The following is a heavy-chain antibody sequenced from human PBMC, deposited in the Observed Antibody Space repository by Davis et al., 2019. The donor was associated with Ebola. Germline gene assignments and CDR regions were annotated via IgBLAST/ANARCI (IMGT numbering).Heavy chain of an antibody. CDR1: GYTFSSYD. Sequence: ASVKVSCKASGYTFSSYDIVWVRQAPGQGLEWMGWINPDTSSTNYVQKFQGRVTMTTGTSTTTVYMELRSLRSDDTAVYYGARGKYYPEYWGQGTLVTVSS. V-gene: IGHV1-18*04. CDR2: INPDTSST. J-gene: IGHJ4*02. CDR3: ARGKYYPEY. D-gene: IGHD3-10*01.